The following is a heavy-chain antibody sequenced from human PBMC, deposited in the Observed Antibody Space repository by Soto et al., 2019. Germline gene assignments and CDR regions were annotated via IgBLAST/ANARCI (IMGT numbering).Heavy chain of an antibody. CDR2: IIPVFGRP. CDR1: GGTFSSFG. V-gene: IGHV1-69*13. D-gene: IGHD5-12*01. Sequence: SVKVSCKASGGTFSSFGISWVRQAPGQGLEWMGGIIPVFGRPNYAQRFRGRLTITADESTNTSYMELIDLTSEDTAVYYCAREASGYDFWGQGTQVTVPQ. J-gene: IGHJ1*01. CDR3: AREASGYDF.